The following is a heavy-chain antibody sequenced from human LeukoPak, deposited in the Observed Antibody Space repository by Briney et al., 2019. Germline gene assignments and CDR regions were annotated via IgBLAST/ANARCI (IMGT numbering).Heavy chain of an antibody. V-gene: IGHV1-18*01. CDR2: ISGYNGNT. D-gene: IGHD2-15*01. CDR3: AREVAATLIDY. CDR1: GYTFTSYD. J-gene: IGHJ4*02. Sequence: ASVKVSCKASGYTFTSYDINWVRQATGQGLEWMGWISGYNGNTNYAQKLQGRVTMTTDTSTSTAYMELRSLGSDDTAVYYCAREVAATLIDYWGQGTLVTVSS.